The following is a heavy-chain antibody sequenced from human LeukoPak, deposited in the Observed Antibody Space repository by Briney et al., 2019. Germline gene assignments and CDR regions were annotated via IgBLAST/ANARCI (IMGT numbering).Heavy chain of an antibody. V-gene: IGHV4-34*01. D-gene: IGHD5/OR15-5a*01. Sequence: SETLSLTCAVYGGSFSGSYWSRIRQPPGKGPEWIGAIHHSGSTYYSPSLKRRVTISVDTSKNQFSLKLSSVTAADMAVYYCAIFRGLHSVVNGRQIFDSWGQGTLVTVSS. J-gene: IGHJ4*02. CDR3: AIFRGLHSVVNGRQIFDS. CDR2: IHHSGST. CDR1: GGSFSGSY.